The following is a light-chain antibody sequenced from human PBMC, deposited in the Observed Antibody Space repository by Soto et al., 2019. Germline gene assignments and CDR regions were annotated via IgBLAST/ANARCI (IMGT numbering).Light chain of an antibody. J-gene: IGKJ5*01. Sequence: EIVMTKSPAALSVSPWERATLSCMPSQSVSILLAWYQQKPGQAPRLLIHGATTRATGIPARFSGSGSGTSFTLTISRLEPEDFALYYCQHYQSGHPITFGQGTRLEI. CDR1: QSVSIL. CDR2: GAT. CDR3: QHYQSGHPIT. V-gene: IGKV3-15*01.